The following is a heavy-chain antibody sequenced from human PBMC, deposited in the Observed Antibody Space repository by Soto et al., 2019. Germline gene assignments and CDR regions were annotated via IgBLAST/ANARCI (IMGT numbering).Heavy chain of an antibody. J-gene: IGHJ6*02. CDR1: GGSISSYY. D-gene: IGHD2-15*01. V-gene: IGHV4-4*07. CDR3: ARDGCSGGSCYEYYYYYGMDV. Sequence: SETLSLTCTVSGGSISSYYWSWIRQPAGKGLEWIGRIYTSGSTNYNPSLKSRVTMSVDTSKNQFSLKLSSVTAADTAVYYCARDGCSGGSCYEYYYYYGMDVWGRGTTVTVSS. CDR2: IYTSGST.